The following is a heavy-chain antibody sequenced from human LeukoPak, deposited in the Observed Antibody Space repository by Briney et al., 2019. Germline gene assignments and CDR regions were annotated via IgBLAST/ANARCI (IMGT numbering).Heavy chain of an antibody. V-gene: IGHV4-59*08. D-gene: IGHD4-17*01. CDR2: IFYSGST. CDR1: GGSIRSYF. J-gene: IGHJ4*02. CDR3: ARHRSTVTTWGIDY. Sequence: PSETLSLTCTVSGGSIRSYFWSWIRQPPGKGLEWLGYIFYSGSTNYNPSLKSRVTISVDTSKNQFSLNLNSVTAADTAVYYCARHRSTVTTWGIDYWGRGTLVTVSS.